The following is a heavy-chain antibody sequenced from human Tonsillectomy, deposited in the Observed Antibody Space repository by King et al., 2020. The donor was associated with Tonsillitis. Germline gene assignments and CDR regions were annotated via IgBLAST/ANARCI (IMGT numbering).Heavy chain of an antibody. Sequence: VQLVESGGGLMKHVKSLRLSCAASVFTFDEYCMHCVRQAPGKGLELVSCIRWNSGRICVADSVKGRFTISRDNAKNSLYLQMNSLRAEDTALYYCAKDKTRSLPAAIDYWGQGTLVTVSS. J-gene: IGHJ4*02. CDR2: IRWNSGRI. D-gene: IGHD2-2*01. CDR3: AKDKTRSLPAAIDY. CDR1: VFTFDEYC. V-gene: IGHV3-9*01.